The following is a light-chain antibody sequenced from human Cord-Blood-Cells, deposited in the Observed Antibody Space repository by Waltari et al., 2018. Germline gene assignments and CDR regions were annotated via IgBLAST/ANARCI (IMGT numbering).Light chain of an antibody. CDR2: AAS. CDR3: QQSYSTPLT. V-gene: IGKV1-39*01. CDR1: QSISSY. J-gene: IGKJ4*01. Sequence: DIQMTQYPSSLSASVGARVTITCRASQSISSYLNWYQQKPGKAPKLIIYAASSLQSGVPSRFSGSGSGTDFTLTISSLQPEDFATYYCQQSYSTPLTFGGGTKVEIK.